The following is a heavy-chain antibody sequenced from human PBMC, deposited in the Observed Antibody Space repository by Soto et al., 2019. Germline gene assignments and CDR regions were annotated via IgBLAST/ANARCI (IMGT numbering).Heavy chain of an antibody. CDR3: ARGGGVGVAGSAAFDM. D-gene: IGHD6-19*01. J-gene: IGHJ3*02. Sequence: QLHLVQSGAVVKKPGASVTVSCSASGYPVTAYYMHWVRQAPGRGLEWMGGINPATGAAKYTQTSQGRATRTRATATRTGSTERSGLTSKDTAGVDGARGGGVGVAGSAAFDMGGQGTLVTVSS. CDR2: INPATGAA. CDR1: GYPVTAYY. V-gene: IGHV1-2*02.